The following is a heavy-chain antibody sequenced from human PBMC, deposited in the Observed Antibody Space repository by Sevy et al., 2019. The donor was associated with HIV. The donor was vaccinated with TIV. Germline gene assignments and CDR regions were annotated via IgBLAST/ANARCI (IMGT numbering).Heavy chain of an antibody. Sequence: GGSLRLSCAASGFTVSSSYMSWVRQAPGKGLEWVSGIYSGGSRYYADSVKGRFTISRDNSKNTMYLQMNSLRAEDTAVYYCARGSEQQLNAFDIWGQGTMVTVSS. CDR2: IYSGGSR. CDR3: ARGSEQQLNAFDI. V-gene: IGHV3-53*01. CDR1: GFTVSSSY. D-gene: IGHD6-13*01. J-gene: IGHJ3*02.